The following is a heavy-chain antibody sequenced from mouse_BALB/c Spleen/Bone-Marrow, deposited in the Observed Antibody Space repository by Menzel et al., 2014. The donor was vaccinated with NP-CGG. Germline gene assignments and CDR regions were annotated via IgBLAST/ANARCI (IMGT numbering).Heavy chain of an antibody. J-gene: IGHJ3*01. CDR1: GFNIKDTY. V-gene: IGHV14-3*02. Sequence: VQLQQSGAELVKPGASVKLSCTASGFNIKDTYMHWVKQRPEQGLEWIGRIDPANGNTKYDPKFQGKATITADTSSNTAYLQLSSLTSEDTAVYYCARYNYGSSQFAYWGQGTLVTDSA. CDR3: ARYNYGSSQFAY. CDR2: IDPANGNT. D-gene: IGHD1-1*01.